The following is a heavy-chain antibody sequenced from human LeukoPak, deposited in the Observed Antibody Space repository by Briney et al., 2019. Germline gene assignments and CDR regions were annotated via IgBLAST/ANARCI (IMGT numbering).Heavy chain of an antibody. V-gene: IGHV4-59*06. CDR1: GGSINTYY. CDR3: ARGHDYGGNDAFDI. J-gene: IGHJ3*02. Sequence: PSETLSLTCTVSGGSINTYYWSWIRQHPGKGLEWIGYIYYSGSTYYNPSLKSRVTISVDTSKNQFSLKLSSVTAADTAVYYCARGHDYGGNDAFDIWGQGTMVTVSS. D-gene: IGHD4-23*01. CDR2: IYYSGST.